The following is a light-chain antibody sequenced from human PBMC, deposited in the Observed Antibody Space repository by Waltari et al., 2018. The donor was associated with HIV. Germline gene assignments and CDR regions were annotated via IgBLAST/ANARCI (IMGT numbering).Light chain of an antibody. V-gene: IGLV2-14*01. Sequence: QSALTQPASVSGSPGQSITISCTGTSSAVGGYNYVPWYQQHPGKAPTLMIYDVSYRPSGVSNRFSGSKSGNTASLTISGLQAEDEADYYCSSYTSSSTLYVVFGGGTKLTVL. J-gene: IGLJ2*01. CDR2: DVS. CDR1: SSAVGGYNY. CDR3: SSYTSSSTLYVV.